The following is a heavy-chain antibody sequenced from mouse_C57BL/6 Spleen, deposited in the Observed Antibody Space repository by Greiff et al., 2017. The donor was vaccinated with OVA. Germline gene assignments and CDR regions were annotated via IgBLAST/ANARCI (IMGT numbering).Heavy chain of an antibody. CDR3: AREGDGYYAAY. CDR2: INPNNGGT. CDR1: GYTFTDYN. J-gene: IGHJ3*01. V-gene: IGHV1-18*01. Sequence: EVHLVESGPELVKPGASVKIPCKASGYTFTDYNMDWVKQSHGKSLEWIGDINPNNGGTIYNQKFKGKATLTVDKSSSTAYMELRSLTSEDTAVYYCAREGDGYYAAYWGQGTLVTVSA. D-gene: IGHD2-3*01.